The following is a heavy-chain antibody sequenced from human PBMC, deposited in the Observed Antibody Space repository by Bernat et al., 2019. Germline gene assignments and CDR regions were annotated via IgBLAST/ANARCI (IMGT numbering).Heavy chain of an antibody. V-gene: IGHV1-2*04. CDR1: GSTFTGYY. Sequence: QVQLVQSGAEVKNPGASVKVSCKASGSTFTGYYMHWVRQAPGQRLEWMGWINPNSGGTNYAQKFQGWVTMTRETSVSTAYMELSRLRSDDAAVYYCARERGSSGYDFGYWGQGTLVTVSS. CDR2: INPNSGGT. D-gene: IGHD5-12*01. J-gene: IGHJ4*02. CDR3: ARERGSSGYDFGY.